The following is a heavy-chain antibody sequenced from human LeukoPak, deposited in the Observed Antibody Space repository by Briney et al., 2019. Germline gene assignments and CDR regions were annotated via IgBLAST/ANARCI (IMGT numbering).Heavy chain of an antibody. CDR1: GYTFTSYG. CDR2: ISAYNGNT. Sequence: ASVKVSRKASGYTFTSYGISWVRQAPGQGLEWMGWISAYNGNTNYAQKLQGRVTMTTDTSTSTAYMELRSLRSDDTAVYYCAGVRSIWFGELFFDYWGQGTLVTVSS. D-gene: IGHD3-10*01. J-gene: IGHJ4*02. CDR3: AGVRSIWFGELFFDY. V-gene: IGHV1-18*01.